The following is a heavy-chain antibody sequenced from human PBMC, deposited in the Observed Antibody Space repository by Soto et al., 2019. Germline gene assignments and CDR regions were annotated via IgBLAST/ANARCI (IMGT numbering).Heavy chain of an antibody. CDR1: GGSISSGGYY. CDR3: ARDQGIQLWDDAFDI. Sequence: QVQLQESGPGLVKPSQTLSLTCTVSGGSISSGGYYWSWIRQHPGKGLQWIGYIYYSGSTYYNPSLKSRVTISVDTSKNQFSLKLSSVTAADTAVYYCARDQGIQLWDDAFDIWGQGTMVTVSS. V-gene: IGHV4-31*03. J-gene: IGHJ3*02. D-gene: IGHD5-18*01. CDR2: IYYSGST.